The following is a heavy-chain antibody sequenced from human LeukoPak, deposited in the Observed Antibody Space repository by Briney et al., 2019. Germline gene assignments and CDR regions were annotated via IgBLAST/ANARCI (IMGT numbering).Heavy chain of an antibody. CDR1: GGSISSSSYY. CDR3: TRDGPRSSGYPDN. CDR2: IYYSGST. Sequence: PSETLSLTCTVSGGSISSSSYYWGWIRQPPGKGLEWIGSIYYSGSTYYNPSLKSQVTISVDTSKNQFSLKLSSVTAADTAVYYCTRDGPRSSGYPDNWGQGTLVTVSS. J-gene: IGHJ4*02. V-gene: IGHV4-39*07. D-gene: IGHD3-22*01.